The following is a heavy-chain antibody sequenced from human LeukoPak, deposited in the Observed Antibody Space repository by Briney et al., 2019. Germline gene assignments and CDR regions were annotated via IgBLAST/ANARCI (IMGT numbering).Heavy chain of an antibody. CDR1: QFTFNKHG. J-gene: IGHJ4*02. Sequence: PGGSLRLSCATSQFTFNKHGMHWVRQAPGRGLEWVAFVRYDGTTNQYSDSVKGRFFISRDNSRDMLFLRMNNLSSDDTAVYYCAKGGPSAAATFDHWGQGTRVIVTS. CDR2: VRYDGTTN. V-gene: IGHV3-30*02. CDR3: AKGGPSAAATFDH. D-gene: IGHD2-15*01.